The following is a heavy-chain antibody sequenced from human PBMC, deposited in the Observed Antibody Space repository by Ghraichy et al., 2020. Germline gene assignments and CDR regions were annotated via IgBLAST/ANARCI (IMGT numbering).Heavy chain of an antibody. Sequence: GGSLRLSCAASGFTFSSYDMHWVRQATGKGLEWVSAIGTAGDTYYPGSVKGRFTISRENAKNSLYLQMNSLRAGDTAVYYCARALGSYWFDPWGQGTLVTVSS. V-gene: IGHV3-13*01. D-gene: IGHD1-26*01. CDR1: GFTFSSYD. CDR3: ARALGSYWFDP. J-gene: IGHJ5*02. CDR2: IGTAGDT.